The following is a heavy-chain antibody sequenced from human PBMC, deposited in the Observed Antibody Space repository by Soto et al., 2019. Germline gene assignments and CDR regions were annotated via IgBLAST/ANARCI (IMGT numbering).Heavy chain of an antibody. CDR3: AHYVSTSPAGWFAP. Sequence: QITLKESGPTLVKPTQTLTLTCTFSGLSLSTSGEAVGWIRQPPGKALDWLALIYWDDDKRYHPTLKTRLTITKDTSKNQVVLTLTNMDPVDTATYYCAHYVSTSPAGWFAPWGQGILVPVSS. J-gene: IGHJ5*02. CDR1: GLSLSTSGEA. D-gene: IGHD3-10*02. CDR2: IYWDDDK. V-gene: IGHV2-5*02.